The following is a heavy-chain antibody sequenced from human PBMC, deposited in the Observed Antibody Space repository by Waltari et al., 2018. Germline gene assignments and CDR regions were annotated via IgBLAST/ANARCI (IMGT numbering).Heavy chain of an antibody. Sequence: QVQLQESGPGLVKPSETLSLTCTVSGGSISSYYWSWIRQPPGKGLEWIGYIYTSGSTNYSPSLKSRVTSSVDTSKNQFSLKLSSVTAADTAVYYCARHGEAALVSPFDYWGQGTLVTVSS. CDR1: GGSISSYY. J-gene: IGHJ4*02. V-gene: IGHV4-4*09. D-gene: IGHD6-13*01. CDR3: ARHGEAALVSPFDY. CDR2: IYTSGST.